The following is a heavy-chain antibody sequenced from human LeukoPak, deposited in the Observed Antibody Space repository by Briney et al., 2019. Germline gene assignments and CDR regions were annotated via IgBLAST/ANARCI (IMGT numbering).Heavy chain of an antibody. Sequence: PGGSLRLSCAASGFTFSNYGMNWVRQAPGKGLECVSVINNSGGNTYYADSVKGRFTISRDNSKNTLYLQMNSLRAEDTAVYYCAKGGYDSSPRGRWGQGTLVTVSS. CDR3: AKGGYDSSPRGR. CDR2: INNSGGNT. CDR1: GFTFSNYG. J-gene: IGHJ4*02. V-gene: IGHV3-23*01. D-gene: IGHD3-22*01.